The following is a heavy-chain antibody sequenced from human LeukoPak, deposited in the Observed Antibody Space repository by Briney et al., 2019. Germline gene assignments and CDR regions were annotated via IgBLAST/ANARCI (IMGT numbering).Heavy chain of an antibody. Sequence: SETLSLTCTVSGGSISSYYWSWIRQPAGKGLEWIGRIYTSGSTNYNPSLKSRVTMSVDTSKNQLSLKLSSVTAADTAVYYCARDAYYYGSGNAVDPWGQGTLVTVSS. CDR3: ARDAYYYGSGNAVDP. J-gene: IGHJ5*02. CDR2: IYTSGST. D-gene: IGHD3-10*01. CDR1: GGSISSYY. V-gene: IGHV4-4*07.